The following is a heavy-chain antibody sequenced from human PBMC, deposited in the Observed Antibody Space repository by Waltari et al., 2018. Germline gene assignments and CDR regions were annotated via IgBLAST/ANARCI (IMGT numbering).Heavy chain of an antibody. Sequence: EVQLVESGGGLVPPGGSLRLSCEACGFTFMSYWMHWVRQAPGKGLLWVSRINSDGSSTSYADSVKGRFTISRDNAKNTLYLQMNSLRAEDTAVYYCARDLRGYSGYDPYFDYWGQGTLVTVSS. CDR2: INSDGSST. V-gene: IGHV3-74*01. D-gene: IGHD5-12*01. CDR1: GFTFMSYW. CDR3: ARDLRGYSGYDPYFDY. J-gene: IGHJ4*02.